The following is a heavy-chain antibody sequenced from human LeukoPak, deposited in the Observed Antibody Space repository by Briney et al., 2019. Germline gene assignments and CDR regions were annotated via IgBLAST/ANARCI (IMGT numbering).Heavy chain of an antibody. CDR2: IGSSSTNI. V-gene: IGHV3-21*01. D-gene: IGHD1-26*01. Sequence: DPGGSLRLSCAASGFTFSSYSIHWVRQAPGKGLEWVSSIGSSSTNIYYADSLKGRFTISRDNAKNSLYLQMNSLRSEDTAVYYCARGLVGPTTFDIWGQGTMVTVSS. CDR3: ARGLVGPTTFDI. J-gene: IGHJ3*02. CDR1: GFTFSSYS.